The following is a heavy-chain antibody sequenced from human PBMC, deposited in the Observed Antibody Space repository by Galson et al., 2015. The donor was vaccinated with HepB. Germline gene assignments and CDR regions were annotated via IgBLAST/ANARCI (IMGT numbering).Heavy chain of an antibody. CDR1: GFTFSSYA. J-gene: IGHJ4*02. V-gene: IGHV3-23*01. CDR2: ISGSGGST. D-gene: IGHD3-10*01. CDR3: AKDVEGLSGTMVRGVTPGVFDY. Sequence: SLRLSCAASGFTFSSYAMSWVRQAPGKGLEWVPAISGSGGSTYYADSVKGRFTISRDNSKNTLYLQMNSLRAEDTAVYYCAKDVEGLSGTMVRGVTPGVFDYWGEGALVAVSS.